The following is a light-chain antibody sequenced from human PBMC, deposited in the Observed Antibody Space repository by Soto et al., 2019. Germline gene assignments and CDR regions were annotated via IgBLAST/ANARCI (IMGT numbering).Light chain of an antibody. CDR1: QSISSY. CDR3: QQTYSTPLA. Sequence: DIQMTQSPSSLSASVGDRVTITCRASQSISSYLNWYQQKPGKAPKLLIYAASSLQSGVPSRFNGSGSGTDFTLTISSLQPEDFATYYCQQTYSTPLAFGHGTRLEIK. CDR2: AAS. J-gene: IGKJ5*01. V-gene: IGKV1-39*01.